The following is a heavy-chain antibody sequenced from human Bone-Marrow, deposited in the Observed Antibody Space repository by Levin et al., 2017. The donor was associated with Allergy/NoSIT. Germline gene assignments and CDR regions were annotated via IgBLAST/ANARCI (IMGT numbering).Heavy chain of an antibody. CDR2: IKSKTDGGTT. CDR3: TTDRLRYYDFWSGYRAGPDY. Sequence: ETLSLTCAASGFTFSNAWMSWVRQAPGKGLEWVGRIKSKTDGGTTDYAAPVKGRFTISRDDSKNTLYLQMNSLKTEDTAVYYCTTDRLRYYDFWSGYRAGPDYWGQGTLVTVSS. J-gene: IGHJ4*02. D-gene: IGHD3-3*01. V-gene: IGHV3-15*01. CDR1: GFTFSNAW.